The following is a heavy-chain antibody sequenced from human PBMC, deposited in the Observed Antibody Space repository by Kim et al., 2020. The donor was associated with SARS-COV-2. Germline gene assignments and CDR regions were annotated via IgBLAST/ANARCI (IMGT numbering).Heavy chain of an antibody. J-gene: IGHJ4*02. CDR1: GASISSSTYY. CDR3: GGVCTGLEARFDY. V-gene: IGHV4-39*01. CDR2: MYDSGNT. Sequence: SETLSLTCTVSGASISSSTYYWGWIRQPPGRRLEGIATMYDSGNTYYNPYLKSRVTMSGDPNKNQFSLKLATVTAADTADYYCGGVCTGLEARFDYCGQG. D-gene: IGHD2-8*01.